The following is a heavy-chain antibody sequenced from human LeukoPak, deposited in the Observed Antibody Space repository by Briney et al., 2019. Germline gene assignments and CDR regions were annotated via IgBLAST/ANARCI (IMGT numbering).Heavy chain of an antibody. CDR2: IYYSGST. CDR1: GGSLSGYY. CDR3: ARDPLRVKGVPRDDSSGL. J-gene: IGHJ4*02. Sequence: SETLSLTCAVYGGSLSGYYWSWIRQPPGKGLEWIGSIYYSGSTYYNPSLKSRVTISVDTSKNQFSLKLSSVTAADTAVYYCARDPLRVKGVPRDDSSGLWGQGTLVTVSS. D-gene: IGHD3-22*01. V-gene: IGHV4-34*01.